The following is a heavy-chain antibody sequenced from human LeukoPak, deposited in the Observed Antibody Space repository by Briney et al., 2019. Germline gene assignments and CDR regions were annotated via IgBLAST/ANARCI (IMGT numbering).Heavy chain of an antibody. V-gene: IGHV3-21*01. CDR1: GFTFSSYS. J-gene: IGHJ4*02. CDR3: ARDRDGYNYFDY. Sequence: PGGSLRLSCAASGFTFSSYSMNWVRQAPGKGLEWVSSISSSSSYIYYADSVKGRFTISRDNAKNSLYLQMNSLRAEDTAVYYCARDRDGYNYFDYWGQGILVTVSS. CDR2: ISSSSSYI. D-gene: IGHD5-24*01.